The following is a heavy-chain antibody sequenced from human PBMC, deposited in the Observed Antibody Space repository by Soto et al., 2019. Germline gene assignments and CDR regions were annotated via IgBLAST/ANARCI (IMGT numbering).Heavy chain of an antibody. CDR3: AKGGGYCSGGSCPTDNWFDP. J-gene: IGHJ5*02. D-gene: IGHD2-15*01. CDR1: GCTFSSYG. Sequence: QVQLVESGGGVVQPGRSLRLSCAASGCTFSSYGMHWVRQAPGKGLEWVAVISYDGSNKYYADSVKGRFTISRDNSKNKLSLQMNGLRAEDPAVYYCAKGGGYCSGGSCPTDNWFDPWGQGTLVTVSS. V-gene: IGHV3-30*18. CDR2: ISYDGSNK.